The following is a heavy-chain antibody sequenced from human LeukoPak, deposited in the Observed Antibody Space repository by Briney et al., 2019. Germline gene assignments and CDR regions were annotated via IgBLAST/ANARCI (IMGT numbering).Heavy chain of an antibody. Sequence: SETLSLTCSVYGGSITAFYWSWIRQPPGKGLEWIGEINHSRGTKYNPSLESRVTILLDASKNEFSLNLNSVTAADTAVYYCAREDYYFDSWGQGTLVTVSS. CDR1: GGSITAFY. CDR3: AREDYYFDS. V-gene: IGHV4-34*01. CDR2: INHSRGT. J-gene: IGHJ4*02.